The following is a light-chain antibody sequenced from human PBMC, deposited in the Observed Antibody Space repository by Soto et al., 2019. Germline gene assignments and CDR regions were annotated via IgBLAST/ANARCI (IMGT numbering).Light chain of an antibody. V-gene: IGKV1-8*01. CDR3: QQYHAYPPT. CDR1: QSIGPY. J-gene: IGKJ1*01. Sequence: AIRMTQSPPSFSASTGDRVTITCRASQSIGPYLAWYQQRPGKAPNHLIYSASILQSGVPSRFSGSGSGTDFTLTITSLQSEDFATYYCQQYHAYPPTFGQGTNVGIK. CDR2: SAS.